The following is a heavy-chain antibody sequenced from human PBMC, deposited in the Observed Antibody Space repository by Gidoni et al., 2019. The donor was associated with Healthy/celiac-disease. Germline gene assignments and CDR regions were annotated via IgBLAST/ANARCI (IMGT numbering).Heavy chain of an antibody. CDR2: IYYSGST. J-gene: IGHJ4*02. D-gene: IGHD1-26*01. CDR3: ARLLVGATLGVDY. Sequence: QLQLQESGPGLVKPSETLSLTCTVSGGSISSSSYYWGWIRQPPGKGLEWIGSIYYSGSTYYNPSLKSRVTISVDTSKNQFSLKLSSVTAADTAVYYCARLLVGATLGVDYWGQGTLVTVSS. CDR1: GGSISSSSYY. V-gene: IGHV4-39*01.